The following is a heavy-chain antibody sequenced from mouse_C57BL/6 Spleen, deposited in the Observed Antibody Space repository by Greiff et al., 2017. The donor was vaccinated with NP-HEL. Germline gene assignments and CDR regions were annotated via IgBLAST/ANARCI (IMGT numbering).Heavy chain of an antibody. V-gene: IGHV1-26*01. J-gene: IGHJ2*01. Sequence: VQLKQSGPELVKPGASVKISCKASGYTFTDYYMNWVKQSHGKSLEWIGDINPNNGGTSYNQKFKGKATLTVDKSSSTAYMELRSLTSEDSAVYYWERWDYGRYFDYWGQGTTRTVSS. CDR3: ERWDYGRYFDY. CDR2: INPNNGGT. CDR1: GYTFTDYY. D-gene: IGHD1-1*01.